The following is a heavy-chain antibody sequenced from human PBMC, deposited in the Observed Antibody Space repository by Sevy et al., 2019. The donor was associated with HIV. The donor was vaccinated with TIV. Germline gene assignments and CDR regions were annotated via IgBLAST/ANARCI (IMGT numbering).Heavy chain of an antibody. V-gene: IGHV3-23*01. CDR3: ARAGCTKPHDY. D-gene: IGHD2-8*01. CDR1: GFTFSKYS. Sequence: GALRLSCAASGFTFSKYSMSWVRQPPGKGLEWVSTLSFGCGEINHADSVKGRFTISRDNSKNSLYLQMNNLRAEDTAVYYCARAGCTKPHDYWGQGTLVTVSS. J-gene: IGHJ4*02. CDR2: LSFGCGEI.